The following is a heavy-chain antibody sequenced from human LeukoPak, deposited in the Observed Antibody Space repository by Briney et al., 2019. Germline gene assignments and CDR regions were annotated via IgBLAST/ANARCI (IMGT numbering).Heavy chain of an antibody. CDR2: IYYSGST. V-gene: IGHV4-39*07. Sequence: SETLSLTCAISGDSISGTPYYWGWLRQPPGKGLEWIGSIYYSGSTYYNPSLKSRLTISVDTSKNQFSLKLSSVTAADTAVYYCARASTIFGHFAYWGRGTLVTVSS. CDR3: ARASTIFGHFAY. J-gene: IGHJ4*02. CDR1: GDSISGTPYY. D-gene: IGHD3-3*01.